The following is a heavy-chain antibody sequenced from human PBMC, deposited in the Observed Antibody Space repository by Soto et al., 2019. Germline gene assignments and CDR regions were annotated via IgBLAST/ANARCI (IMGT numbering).Heavy chain of an antibody. CDR2: ISSSSSYI. CDR3: ARDQTGYSGYDSSYYFDY. V-gene: IGHV3-21*01. Sequence: GGSLRLSCAASGFTFSSYSMNWVRQAPGKGLEWVSSISSSSSYIYYADSVKGRFIISRDNAKNSLYLQMNSLRAEDTAVYYCARDQTGYSGYDSSYYFDYWGQGTLVTSP. D-gene: IGHD5-12*01. J-gene: IGHJ4*02. CDR1: GFTFSSYS.